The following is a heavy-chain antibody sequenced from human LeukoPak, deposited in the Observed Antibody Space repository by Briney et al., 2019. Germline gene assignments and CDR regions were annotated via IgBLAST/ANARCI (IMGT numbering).Heavy chain of an antibody. CDR3: AREDYDFWSGRSAYFDY. CDR1: GYTFTSYA. CDR2: INTNTGNP. Sequence: GASVKVSCKASGYTFTSYAMNWVRQAPGQGLEWMGWINTNTGNPTYAQGFTGRFVFSLDTSVSTAYLQISSLKAEDTAVYYCAREDYDFWSGRSAYFDYWGQGTLVTVSS. V-gene: IGHV7-4-1*02. J-gene: IGHJ4*02. D-gene: IGHD3-3*01.